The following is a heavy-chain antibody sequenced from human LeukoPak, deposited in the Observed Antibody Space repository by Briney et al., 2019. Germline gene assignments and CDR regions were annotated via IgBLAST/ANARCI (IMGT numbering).Heavy chain of an antibody. Sequence: GGSLRLSCAASGFTFSSYGMHWVRQAPGKGLEWVAVISYDGSNKYYADSVKGRFTISRDNSKNTLYLQMNSLRAEDTAVYYCAKEGASSGSYYNPFYYYYMDVWGKGTTVTVSS. CDR3: AKEGASSGSYYNPFYYYYMDV. CDR2: ISYDGSNK. V-gene: IGHV3-30*18. CDR1: GFTFSSYG. J-gene: IGHJ6*03. D-gene: IGHD3-10*01.